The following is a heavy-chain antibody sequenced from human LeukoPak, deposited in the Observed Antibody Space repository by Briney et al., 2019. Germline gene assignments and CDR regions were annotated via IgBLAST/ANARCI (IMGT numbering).Heavy chain of an antibody. J-gene: IGHJ6*02. CDR3: ARDWDDMDYYYGMDV. D-gene: IGHD3-22*01. Sequence: SVKVSCKASGGTFSNYAINWVRQAPGQGLEWMGYIIPIFGTANYAQKFQGRVTITADESTSTAYMELSSLRSEDTAVYYCARDWDDMDYYYGMDVWGQGTTVTVSS. V-gene: IGHV1-69*13. CDR1: GGTFSNYA. CDR2: IIPIFGTA.